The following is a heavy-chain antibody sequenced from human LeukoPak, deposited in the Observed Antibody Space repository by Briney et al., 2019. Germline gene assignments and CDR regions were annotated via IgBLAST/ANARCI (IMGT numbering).Heavy chain of an antibody. V-gene: IGHV3-30*03. CDR2: ISYDGSNK. J-gene: IGHJ6*03. Sequence: SGGSLRLSCAASGITFSDHYMSWIRQAPGKGLEWVAVISYDGSNKYYADSVKGRFTMSRDNSKNTLYLQMNSLRAEDTAVYYCARERAGERPRPLLSYYYMDVWGKGTTVT. D-gene: IGHD3-16*01. CDR3: ARERAGERPRPLLSYYYMDV. CDR1: GITFSDHY.